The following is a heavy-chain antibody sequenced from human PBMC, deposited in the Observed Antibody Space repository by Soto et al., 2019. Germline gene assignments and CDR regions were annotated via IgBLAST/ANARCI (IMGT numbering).Heavy chain of an antibody. CDR1: GFTFSSYG. J-gene: IGHJ4*02. D-gene: IGHD2-15*01. CDR3: AKERVSYCSGGSCYPAGY. Sequence: QVQLVESGGGVVQPGRSLRLSCAASGFTFSSYGMHWVRQAPGKGLEWVAVISYDGSNKYYADSVKGRFTISRDNSKNPLYLQMNSLSAEDTAVYYCAKERVSYCSGGSCYPAGYWGQGTLVTVSA. V-gene: IGHV3-30*18. CDR2: ISYDGSNK.